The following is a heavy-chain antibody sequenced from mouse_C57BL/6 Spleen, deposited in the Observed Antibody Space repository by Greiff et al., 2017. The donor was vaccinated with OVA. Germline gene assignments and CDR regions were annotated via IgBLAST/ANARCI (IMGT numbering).Heavy chain of an antibody. J-gene: IGHJ4*01. CDR2: ISDGGSYT. Sequence: EVKVVESGGGLVKPGGSLKLSCAASGFTFSSYAMSWVRQTPEKRLEWVATISDGGSYTYYPDNGKGRFTISRDNAKNNLYLQMSHLKSEDTAMYYCARDENYGNYVGVYAMDYWGQGTSVTVSS. CDR3: ARDENYGNYVGVYAMDY. V-gene: IGHV5-4*01. D-gene: IGHD2-1*01. CDR1: GFTFSSYA.